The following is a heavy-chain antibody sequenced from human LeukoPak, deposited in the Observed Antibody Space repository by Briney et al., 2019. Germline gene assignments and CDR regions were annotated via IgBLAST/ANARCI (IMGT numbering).Heavy chain of an antibody. CDR3: ARPGRDGYNL. CDR1: GYSISSGYY. J-gene: IGHJ4*02. CDR2: INHSGST. V-gene: IGHV4-38-2*02. Sequence: TSETLSLTCTVSGYSISSGYYWGWIRQPPGKGLEWIGSINHSGSTNYNPSLKSRVTISVDTSKNQFSLKLSSVTAADTAVYYCARPGRDGYNLWGQGTLVTVSS. D-gene: IGHD5-24*01.